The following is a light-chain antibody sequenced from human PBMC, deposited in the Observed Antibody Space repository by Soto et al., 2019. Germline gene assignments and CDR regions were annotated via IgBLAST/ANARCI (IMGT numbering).Light chain of an antibody. V-gene: IGKV3-20*01. Sequence: TQSPSTLSASVGDRVTLTCRASQSLNTRLAWYQQKPGQAPRLLIYGASSRATGIPDRFSGSGSGTDFTLTISRLEPEDFVVYYCQQYGSSTITFGQGTRLEIK. CDR3: QQYGSSTIT. CDR1: QSLNTR. J-gene: IGKJ5*01. CDR2: GAS.